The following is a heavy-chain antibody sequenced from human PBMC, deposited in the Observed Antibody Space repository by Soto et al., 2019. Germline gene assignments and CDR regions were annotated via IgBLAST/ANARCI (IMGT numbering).Heavy chain of an antibody. Sequence: GGSLRLSCAASGFTFSSYAMSWVRQAPGKGLEWVSAISGSGGSTYYADSMKGRFTISRDNSKNTLYLQMNSLRAEDTAVYYCAKNHGYSSGWYSFDYWGQGTLVTVSS. V-gene: IGHV3-23*01. CDR2: ISGSGGST. J-gene: IGHJ4*02. D-gene: IGHD6-19*01. CDR3: AKNHGYSSGWYSFDY. CDR1: GFTFSSYA.